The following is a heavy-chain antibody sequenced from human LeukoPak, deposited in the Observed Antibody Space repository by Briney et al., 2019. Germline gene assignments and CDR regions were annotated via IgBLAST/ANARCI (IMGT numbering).Heavy chain of an antibody. Sequence: GASVKVSCKASGGTFISYAISWVRQAPGQGLEWMGGIIPIFGTANYAQKFQGRVTITADESTSTAYMELSSLRSEDTAVYYCASPWRPYYYDSSGSLHYYYGMDVWGQGTTVTVSS. CDR1: GGTFISYA. CDR3: ASPWRPYYYDSSGSLHYYYGMDV. D-gene: IGHD3-22*01. V-gene: IGHV1-69*13. CDR2: IIPIFGTA. J-gene: IGHJ6*02.